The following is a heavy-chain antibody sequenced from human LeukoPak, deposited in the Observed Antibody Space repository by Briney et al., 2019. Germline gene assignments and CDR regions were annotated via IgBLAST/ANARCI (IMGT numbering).Heavy chain of an antibody. V-gene: IGHV3-53*01. D-gene: IGHD3-22*01. Sequence: PGGSLRLSCTVSGITVSSNSMSWVRQAPGKGLEWVSFIYSGGSTHYSDSVKGRFTISRGNSKNTLYLQMNSLRAKDTAVYYCARRAGDYSHPYDYWGQGTLVTVS. J-gene: IGHJ4*02. CDR3: ARRAGDYSHPYDY. CDR2: IYSGGST. CDR1: GITVSSNS.